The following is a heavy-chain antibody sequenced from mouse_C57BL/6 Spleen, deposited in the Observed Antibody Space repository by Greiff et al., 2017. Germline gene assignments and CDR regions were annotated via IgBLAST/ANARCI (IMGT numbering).Heavy chain of an antibody. V-gene: IGHV1-54*01. Sequence: QVQLKQSGAELVRPGTSVKVSCKASGYAFTNYLIEWVKQRPGQGLEWIGVINPGSGGTNYNEKFKGKATLTADKSSSTAYMQLSSLTSEDSAVYFCARGDDYDAFDYWGQGTTLTVSS. J-gene: IGHJ2*01. D-gene: IGHD2-4*01. CDR1: GYAFTNYL. CDR2: INPGSGGT. CDR3: ARGDDYDAFDY.